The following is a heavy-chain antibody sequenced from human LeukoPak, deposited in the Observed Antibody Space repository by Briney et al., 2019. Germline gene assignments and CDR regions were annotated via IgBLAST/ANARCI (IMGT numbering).Heavy chain of an antibody. V-gene: IGHV3-53*01. D-gene: IGHD6-19*01. CDR2: LYSGGDT. Sequence: GGSLRLSCAASGFTVSSNYMNWVRQAPGKGLEWVSVLYSGGDTYYTDSVKGRFTISRDNSKNTLYLQMNSLRVEDTAVYYCARARGSGWLDFDFWGQGTLVTVSS. CDR3: ARARGSGWLDFDF. J-gene: IGHJ4*02. CDR1: GFTVSSNY.